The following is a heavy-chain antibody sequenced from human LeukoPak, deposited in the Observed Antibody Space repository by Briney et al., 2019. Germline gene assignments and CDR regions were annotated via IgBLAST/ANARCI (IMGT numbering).Heavy chain of an antibody. CDR2: INPSGGST. CDR3: ARDNGSIAAAGTKDY. J-gene: IGHJ4*02. Sequence: GASVKVSCKASGYTFTSYYMHWVRQAPGQGLEWMGIINPSGGSTSYAQKFQGRVTMTRDTSTSTVYMELSSLRSEDTAVYYCARDNGSIAAAGTKDYWGQGTLVTVSS. CDR1: GYTFTSYY. V-gene: IGHV1-46*01. D-gene: IGHD6-13*01.